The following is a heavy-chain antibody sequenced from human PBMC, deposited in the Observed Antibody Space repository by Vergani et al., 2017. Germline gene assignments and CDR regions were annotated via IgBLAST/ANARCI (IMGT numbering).Heavy chain of an antibody. V-gene: IGHV3-43*01. CDR2: ISWNSGSI. CDR3: AKASDILTGYYDY. Sequence: EVQLVESGGVVVQPGGSLRLSCAASGFTFDDYTMHWVRQAPGKGLEWVSLISWNSGSIGYADSVKGRFTISRDNAKNSLYLQMNSLRAEDTALYYCAKASDILTGYYDYWGQGTLVTVSS. D-gene: IGHD3-9*01. CDR1: GFTFDDYT. J-gene: IGHJ4*02.